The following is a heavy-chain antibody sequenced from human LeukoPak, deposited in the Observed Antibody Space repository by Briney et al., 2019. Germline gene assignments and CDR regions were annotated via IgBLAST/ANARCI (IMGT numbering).Heavy chain of an antibody. J-gene: IGHJ6*02. Sequence: GGSLRLSCAASGFTFSSYAMSWVRQAPGKGLDWVSTISGSSRSTYYADSVKGRFAISRDNSKNTLYLQMNSLRAEDTAVYFCAKGIYDMDVWGQGTTVTVSS. V-gene: IGHV3-23*01. CDR3: AKGIYDMDV. CDR2: ISGSSRST. CDR1: GFTFSSYA.